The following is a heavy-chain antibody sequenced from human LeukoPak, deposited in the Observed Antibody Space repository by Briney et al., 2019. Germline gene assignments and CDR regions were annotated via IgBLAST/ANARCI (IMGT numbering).Heavy chain of an antibody. Sequence: ASVRVSCKASGYTFTSYGISWVRQAPGQGLEWMGWISAHNGNTNYAQKLQGRVTMTTDTSTSTAYMELRSLRSDDTAVYYCARRSQYYDFWSGYSTDDAFDIWGQGTMVTVSS. J-gene: IGHJ3*02. CDR3: ARRSQYYDFWSGYSTDDAFDI. CDR2: ISAHNGNT. CDR1: GYTFTSYG. D-gene: IGHD3-3*01. V-gene: IGHV1-18*01.